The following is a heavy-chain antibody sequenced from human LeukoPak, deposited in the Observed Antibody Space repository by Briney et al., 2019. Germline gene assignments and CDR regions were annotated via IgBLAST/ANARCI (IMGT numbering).Heavy chain of an antibody. D-gene: IGHD1-20*01. V-gene: IGHV3-74*01. CDR1: GFTFDDYA. CDR2: INTDGSST. Sequence: GGSLRLSCAASGFTFDDYAMHWVRQAPGKGLVWVSRINTDGSSTSYADSVKGRFTISRDNAKNTLYLQMNSLRAEDTAVYYCARGTYNWHDAFDIWGQGTMVTVSS. CDR3: ARGTYNWHDAFDI. J-gene: IGHJ3*02.